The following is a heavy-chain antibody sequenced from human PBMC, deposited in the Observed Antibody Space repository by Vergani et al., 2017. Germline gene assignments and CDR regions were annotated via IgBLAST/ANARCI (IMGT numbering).Heavy chain of an antibody. V-gene: IGHV4-59*11. CDR2: IHYSENT. CDR1: FDSIRNLY. J-gene: IGHJ5*02. D-gene: IGHD6-19*01. CDR3: ASDTHSGQRADR. Sequence: QVQLQESGPGLVKSSETLSLTCSVSFDSIRNLYCNWIRQPPWKELEWIGSIHYSENTNYNPSLKNRVIISVDTSKNQFSLTLTSVTAADTAVYYCASDTHSGQRADRWGQGILVTVTS.